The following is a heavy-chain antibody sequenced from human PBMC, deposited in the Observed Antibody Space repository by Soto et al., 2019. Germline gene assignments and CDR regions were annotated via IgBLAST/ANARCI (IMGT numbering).Heavy chain of an antibody. Sequence: PGESLKISCKDSGYTFASYYIAWVRQMPGRGLEWMGIIRPGDSDTRHSPSFQDQVTISADRSINTAYLQWSSLKASDTAMYYCAREPLEMDVWGQGTTVTVSS. J-gene: IGHJ6*02. V-gene: IGHV5-51*01. D-gene: IGHD3-3*02. CDR3: AREPLEMDV. CDR2: IRPGDSDT. CDR1: GYTFASYY.